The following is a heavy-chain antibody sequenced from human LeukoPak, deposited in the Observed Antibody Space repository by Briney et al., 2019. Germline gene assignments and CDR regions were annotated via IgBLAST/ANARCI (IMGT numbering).Heavy chain of an antibody. CDR1: GFTFSSYA. CDR3: ARDGGAYCGGDCYSPNWYFDL. D-gene: IGHD2-21*02. CDR2: ISGSGGST. V-gene: IGHV3-23*01. Sequence: PGGSLRLSCAASGFTFSSYAMSWVRQAPGKGLEWVSAISGSGGSTYYADSVKGRFTISRDNAKNSLYLQMNSLRAEDTAVYYCARDGGAYCGGDCYSPNWYFDLWGRGTLVTVSS. J-gene: IGHJ2*01.